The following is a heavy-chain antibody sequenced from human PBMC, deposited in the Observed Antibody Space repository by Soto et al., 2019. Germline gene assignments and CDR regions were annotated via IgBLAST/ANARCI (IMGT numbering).Heavy chain of an antibody. V-gene: IGHV1-2*02. CDR3: AREGITMVRGVILHYYYYGMDV. Sequence: ASVKVSCKVSGYTFTGYYMHWVRQAPGQGLEWMGWINPNSGGTNYAQKFQGRVTMTRDTSISTAYMELSRLRSDDTAVYYCAREGITMVRGVILHYYYYGMDVWGQGTTVTVSS. CDR2: INPNSGGT. J-gene: IGHJ6*02. D-gene: IGHD3-10*01. CDR1: GYTFTGYY.